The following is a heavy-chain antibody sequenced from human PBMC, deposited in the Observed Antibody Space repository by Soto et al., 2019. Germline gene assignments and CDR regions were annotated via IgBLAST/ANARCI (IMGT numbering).Heavy chain of an antibody. D-gene: IGHD3-10*01. CDR3: ARDNYYGSGSYYY. CDR1: GFTFSSYA. CDR2: ISSSGSTI. J-gene: IGHJ4*02. V-gene: IGHV3-48*04. Sequence: EVQLSESGGGLVQPGGSLRLSCAASGFTFSSYAMSWVRQAPGKGLEWVSYISSSGSTIYYADSVKGRFTISRDNAKNSLYLQMNSLRAEDTAVYYCARDNYYGSGSYYYWGQGTLVTVSS.